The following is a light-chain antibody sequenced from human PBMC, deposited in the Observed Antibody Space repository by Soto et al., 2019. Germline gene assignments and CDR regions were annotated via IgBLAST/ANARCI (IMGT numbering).Light chain of an antibody. CDR2: GAS. CDR3: QQYGSSPT. V-gene: IGKV3-20*01. CDR1: ESVSSN. J-gene: IGKJ1*01. Sequence: EVVMTQSPATLSVSPGERATLSCRASESVSSNLAWYQQKFGQAPRLLIYGASSRATGIPDRFSGSGSGTDFTLTISRLEPEDFAVYYCQQYGSSPTFGQGTKVDIK.